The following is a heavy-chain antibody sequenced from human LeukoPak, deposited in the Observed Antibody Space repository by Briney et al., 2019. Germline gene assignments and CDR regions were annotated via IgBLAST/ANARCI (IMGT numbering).Heavy chain of an antibody. J-gene: IGHJ4*02. V-gene: IGHV3-15*01. CDR3: TTVGSGSYYNSGSDY. CDR2: IKSKTDGGIT. Sequence: GGSLRLSCAASGFTLSNAWMSWVRQAAGKGLAWVGRIKSKTDGGITDYAAPVKGRFTISRDDSKNTLYLQMNSLKTADTAVYYCTTVGSGSYYNSGSDYWGQGTLVTVSS. CDR1: GFTLSNAW. D-gene: IGHD3-10*01.